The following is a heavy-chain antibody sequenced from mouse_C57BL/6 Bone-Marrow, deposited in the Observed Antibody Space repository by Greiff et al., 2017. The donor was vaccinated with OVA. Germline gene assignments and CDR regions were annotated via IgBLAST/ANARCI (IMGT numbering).Heavy chain of an antibody. Sequence: EVHLVESGGGLVQPKGSLKLSCAASGFTFNTYAMHWVRQAPGKGLEWVARIRSKSSNYATYYADSVKDRFTISRDDSQSMLYLQMNNLKTEDTAMYYCVRGDYYGSSCNWYFDVWGTGTTVTVSS. CDR3: VRGDYYGSSCNWYFDV. CDR2: IRSKSSNYAT. CDR1: GFTFNTYA. V-gene: IGHV10-3*01. D-gene: IGHD1-1*01. J-gene: IGHJ1*03.